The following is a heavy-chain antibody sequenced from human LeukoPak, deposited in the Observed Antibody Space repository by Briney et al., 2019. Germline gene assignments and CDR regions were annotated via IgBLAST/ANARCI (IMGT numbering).Heavy chain of an antibody. D-gene: IGHD3-22*01. V-gene: IGHV4-59*01. CDR1: GGSISSYY. CDR3: AREGGLRYYDSSGYYYDY. J-gene: IGHJ4*02. CDR2: IYYSGGT. Sequence: SETLSLTCTVSGGSISSYYWSWIRQPPGKGLEWIGYIYYSGGTNYNPSLKSRVTISVDTSKNQFSLKLSSVTAADTAVYYCAREGGLRYYDSSGYYYDYWGQGTLDTVSS.